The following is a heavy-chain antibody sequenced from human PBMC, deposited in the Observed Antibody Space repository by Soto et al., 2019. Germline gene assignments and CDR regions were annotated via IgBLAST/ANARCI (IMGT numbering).Heavy chain of an antibody. D-gene: IGHD1-1*01. CDR1: GFTFRDAW. CDR3: IKVGDANVLNF. Sequence: EVQLVESEGGLVEPGGSLRLSCAASGFTFRDAWMTWGRQAPGKGLEWVGRIKAKSDGGTAVYAAPVQGRFTISRDDSKNTVYLQMDSLKTEDTSVHYCIKVGDANVLNFWGQGTLVNVSS. J-gene: IGHJ4*02. CDR2: IKAKSDGGTA. V-gene: IGHV3-15*01.